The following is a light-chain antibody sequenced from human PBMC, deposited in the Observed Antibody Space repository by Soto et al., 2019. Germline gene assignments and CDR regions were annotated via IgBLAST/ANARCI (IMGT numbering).Light chain of an antibody. CDR3: AAWDGSQVV. CDR1: SSNVVGNA. CDR2: SDN. J-gene: IGLJ2*01. V-gene: IGLV1-44*01. Sequence: QSVLTQPPSASGTPGQRVTISCSRSSSNVVGNAVNWYQVLPGTAPKLLMYSDNQRPSGVPDRFSGSKSGTSASLVISGLLSVDEDDYFCAAWDGSQVVFGGGTKLTVL.